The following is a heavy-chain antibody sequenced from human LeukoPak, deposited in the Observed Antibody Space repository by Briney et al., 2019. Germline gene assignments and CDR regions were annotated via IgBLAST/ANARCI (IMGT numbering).Heavy chain of an antibody. CDR3: AKGASSTYSYYGMDV. CDR2: ISGGGGNT. CDR1: GFTFSTYA. J-gene: IGHJ6*02. Sequence: PGGSLRLSCAASGFTFSTYAMSWVRQAPGKGLEWVSAISGGGGNTYYADSVKGRFTISRDKSKNTLYLQMNSLRAEDTAVYYCAKGASSTYSYYGMDVWGQGTTVTVSS. V-gene: IGHV3-23*01.